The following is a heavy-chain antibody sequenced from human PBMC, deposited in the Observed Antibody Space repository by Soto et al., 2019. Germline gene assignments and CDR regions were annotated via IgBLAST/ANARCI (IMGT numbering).Heavy chain of an antibody. D-gene: IGHD2-2*01. CDR2: INSYNGYT. J-gene: IGHJ3*02. CDR3: ARAVPSANAFDI. Sequence: ASVKVSCKASGYTFTTYGFTWVRQAPGQGLEWMGWINSYNGYTNYAQNFQGRVTMTTDTSTSTAYMDLRSLRSDDTAVYYCARAVPSANAFDIWGQGTMVNVS. V-gene: IGHV1-18*01. CDR1: GYTFTTYG.